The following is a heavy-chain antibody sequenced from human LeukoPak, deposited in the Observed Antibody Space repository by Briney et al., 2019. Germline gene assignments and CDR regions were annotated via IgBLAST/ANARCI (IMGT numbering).Heavy chain of an antibody. CDR2: INPNSGGT. CDR1: GYTFTGYY. Sequence: ASVKGSCKASGYTFTGYYMHWVRQAPGQGLEWMGWINPNSGGTNYAQKFQGRVTMTRDTSISTAYMELSRLRSDDTAVYYCAREGIVVVPAGFDPWGQGTLVTVSS. D-gene: IGHD2-2*01. V-gene: IGHV1-2*02. CDR3: AREGIVVVPAGFDP. J-gene: IGHJ5*02.